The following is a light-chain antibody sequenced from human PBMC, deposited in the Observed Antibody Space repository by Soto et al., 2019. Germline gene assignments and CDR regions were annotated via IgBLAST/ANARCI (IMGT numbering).Light chain of an antibody. Sequence: QSVLTQPASVSGSPGQSITFSCTGTSSDVGRYNLVSWYQQHPGKAPKLMIYEVSKRPSVFSNRFSGSKSGNTASLTISGLQAEDEADYYCCSYAGSSTPLIFGTGT. J-gene: IGLJ1*01. V-gene: IGLV2-23*02. CDR2: EVS. CDR3: CSYAGSSTPLI. CDR1: SSDVGRYNL.